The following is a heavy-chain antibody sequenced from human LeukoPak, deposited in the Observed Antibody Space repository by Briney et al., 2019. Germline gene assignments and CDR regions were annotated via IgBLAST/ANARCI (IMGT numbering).Heavy chain of an antibody. CDR2: INPNSGGT. CDR1: GYTFTGYY. V-gene: IGHV1-2*02. CDR3: ARDMDIVATISAGNDY. Sequence: ASVKVSCKASGYTFTGYYMHWVRQAPGQGLEWMGWINPNSGGTNYAQKFQGRVTMTRDTSISTAYMELSRLRSDDTAVYYCARDMDIVATISAGNDYWGQGTLVTVSS. D-gene: IGHD5-12*01. J-gene: IGHJ4*02.